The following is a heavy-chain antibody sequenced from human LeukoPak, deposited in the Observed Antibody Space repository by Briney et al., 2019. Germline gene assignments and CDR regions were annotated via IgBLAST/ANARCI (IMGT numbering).Heavy chain of an antibody. CDR1: GGTFSSYA. CDR3: ARDDYDSSGYYYVPFDY. V-gene: IGHV1-69*06. D-gene: IGHD3-22*01. J-gene: IGHJ4*02. Sequence: ASVKVSCKASGGTFSSYAISWVRQAPGQGLEWMGGIIPIFGTANYAQKFQGRVTITADKSTSTAYMELSSLRSEDTAVYYCARDDYDSSGYYYVPFDYWGQGTLVTVSS. CDR2: IIPIFGTA.